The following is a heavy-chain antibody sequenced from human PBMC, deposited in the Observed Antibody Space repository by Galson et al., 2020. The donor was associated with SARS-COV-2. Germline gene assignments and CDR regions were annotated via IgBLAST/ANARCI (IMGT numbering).Heavy chain of an antibody. CDR2: IWYDGSNK. D-gene: IGHD2-15*01. J-gene: IGHJ6*02. CDR1: GFTFSSYG. CDR3: AKDTGCSGGSGNYYYDGMDV. V-gene: IGHV3-33*06. Sequence: GGSLRLSCAASGFTFSSYGMHWVRQAPGKGLEWVAVIWYDGSNKYYADSVKGRFTISRDNSKNTLYLQMNSLRAEDTAVYYCAKDTGCSGGSGNYYYDGMDVWGQGTTVTVSS.